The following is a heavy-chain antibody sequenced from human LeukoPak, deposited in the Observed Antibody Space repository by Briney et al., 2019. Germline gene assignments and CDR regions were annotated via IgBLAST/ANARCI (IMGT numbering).Heavy chain of an antibody. CDR1: GYTLTELS. CDR2: FDPEDGET. V-gene: IGHV1-24*01. CDR3: ATVLAAAGTLDY. D-gene: IGHD6-13*01. Sequence: AASVTVSCKVSGYTLTELSMHWVRQAPGKGLEWMGGFDPEDGETIYAQKFQGRVTMTEDTSTDTAYMELSSLRSEDTAVYYCATVLAAAGTLDYWGQGTLVTVSS. J-gene: IGHJ4*02.